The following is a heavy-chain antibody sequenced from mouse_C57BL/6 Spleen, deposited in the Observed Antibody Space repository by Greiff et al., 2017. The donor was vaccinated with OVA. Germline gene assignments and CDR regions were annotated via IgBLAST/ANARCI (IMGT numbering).Heavy chain of an antibody. J-gene: IGHJ4*01. CDR3: ASGSSYLYALDD. CDR1: GFSLTSYA. D-gene: IGHD1-1*01. V-gene: IGHV2-9-1*01. Sequence: VQVVESGPGLVAPSQSLSITCTVSGFSLTSYAISWVRQPPGKGLEWLGVIWTGGGTNYYSALKSRLSISKDNSKSQVFLKMNSLQTDDTARDYCASGSSYLYALDDWGQGTSVTVSS. CDR2: IWTGGGT.